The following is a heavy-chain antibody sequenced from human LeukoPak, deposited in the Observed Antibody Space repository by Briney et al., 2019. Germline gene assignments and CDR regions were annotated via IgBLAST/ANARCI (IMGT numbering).Heavy chain of an antibody. V-gene: IGHV4-34*01. J-gene: IGHJ4*02. CDR1: GGSFSISY. CDR2: IYHSGGA. D-gene: IGHD3-10*01. CDR3: ARHGSYCFDT. Sequence: SETLSLTCGVSGGSFSISYWSWIRQPPGRGLEWIGQIYHSGGANYNPSLRSRVTISIDTSKNQLSLRLSSVTAADTAVYYCARHGSYCFDTWGQGALVTVSS.